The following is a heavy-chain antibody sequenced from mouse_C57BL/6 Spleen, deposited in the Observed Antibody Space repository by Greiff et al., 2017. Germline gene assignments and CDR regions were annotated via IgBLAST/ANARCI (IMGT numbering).Heavy chain of an antibody. J-gene: IGHJ2*01. D-gene: IGHD4-1*01. CDR2: ISDGGSYT. V-gene: IGHV5-4*01. CDR3: ARESPNWYFDY. Sequence: EVMLVESGGGLVKPGGSLKLSCAASGFTFSSYAMSWVRQTPEKRLEWVATISDGGSYTYYPDNVKGRFTISRDNAKNNLYLQMSHLKSEDTAMYYCARESPNWYFDYWGQGTTLTVSS. CDR1: GFTFSSYA.